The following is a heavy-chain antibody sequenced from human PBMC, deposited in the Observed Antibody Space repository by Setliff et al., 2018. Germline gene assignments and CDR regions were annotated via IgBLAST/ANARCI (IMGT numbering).Heavy chain of an antibody. CDR3: ARHENDYGDYDDAFDI. D-gene: IGHD4-17*01. J-gene: IGHJ3*02. CDR1: GGSISTYY. V-gene: IGHV4-59*08. CDR2: IYYSGRT. Sequence: PSETLSLTCTVSGGSISTYYWSWNRQPPGKGLEWIGYIYYSGRTNYNPSLRSRVTVSVDTSKNQFSLKVSSVTAADTAVYYCARHENDYGDYDDAFDIWGQGTMVTVS.